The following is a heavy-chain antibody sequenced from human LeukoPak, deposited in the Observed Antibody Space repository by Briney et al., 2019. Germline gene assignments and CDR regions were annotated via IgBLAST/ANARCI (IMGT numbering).Heavy chain of an antibody. CDR3: ATRPEYNWNDGSAFDI. D-gene: IGHD1-20*01. CDR1: GGTFSSYA. V-gene: IGHV1-69*13. Sequence: GASVKVSCKASGGTFSSYAISWVRQAPGQGLEWMGVIIPIFGTANYAQKFQGRVTITADESTSTAYMELSSLRSEDTAVYYCATRPEYNWNDGSAFDIWGQGTMVTVSS. CDR2: IIPIFGTA. J-gene: IGHJ3*02.